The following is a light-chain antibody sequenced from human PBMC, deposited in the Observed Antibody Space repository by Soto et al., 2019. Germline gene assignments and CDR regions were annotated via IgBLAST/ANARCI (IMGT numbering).Light chain of an antibody. J-gene: IGKJ1*01. Sequence: EFVLTQSPGTLSLSPWERATLSCRTSQTVRNNYLAWYQQKPGQAPRLVIYDASSRDTGIPDRFRGSGSGTDFTLTISRLEPEDFAAYYCQQYANSHGTFGQGTKVDIK. CDR2: DAS. CDR3: QQYANSHGT. CDR1: QTVRNNY. V-gene: IGKV3-20*01.